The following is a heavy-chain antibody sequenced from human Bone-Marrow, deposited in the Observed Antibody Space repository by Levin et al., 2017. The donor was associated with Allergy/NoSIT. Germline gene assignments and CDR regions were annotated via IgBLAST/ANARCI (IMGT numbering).Heavy chain of an antibody. D-gene: IGHD3-10*01. CDR1: GFTFRDFS. J-gene: IGHJ5*02. CDR3: AGTIYGSGSRIGKFDP. V-gene: IGHV3-21*04. CDR2: ISSAGNYI. Sequence: LSLTCAASGFTFRDFSMHWVRQAPGKGLDWVSSISSAGNYIYYTDSLKGRFTVSRDNSKNTLYLQMNSLRAEDTALYYCAGTIYGSGSRIGKFDPWGQGTLVTVSS.